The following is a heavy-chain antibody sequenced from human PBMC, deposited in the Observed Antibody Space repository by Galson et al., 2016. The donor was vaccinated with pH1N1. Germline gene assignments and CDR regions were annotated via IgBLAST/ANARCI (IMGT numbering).Heavy chain of an antibody. CDR2: ISYNGHDE. CDR1: GINFDTFA. CDR3: AREDWSYGDTYYNGMDV. V-gene: IGHV3-30*03. D-gene: IGHD1-26*01. Sequence: SLRLSCAASGINFDTFAMHWVRRTPGRGLEWVAFISYNGHDESYADSLKGRFTVSRDNSKNRLYLHMNSLRPDDTGLYYCAREDWSYGDTYYNGMDVWGQGTTVTVSS. J-gene: IGHJ6*02.